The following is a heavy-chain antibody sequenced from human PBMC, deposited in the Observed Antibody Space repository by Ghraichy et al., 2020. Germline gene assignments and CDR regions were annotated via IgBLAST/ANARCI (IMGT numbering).Heavy chain of an antibody. D-gene: IGHD5-12*01. CDR2: IKQDGSEK. V-gene: IGHV3-7*01. Sequence: GGSLRLSCAASGFSFSGYWMSWVRQAPGKGLEWVASIKQDGSEKIYVDSVKGRFTISRDNARNSLYLQMNSLRAEDTAMYYCAKNIVATGKNLYYYYGMDGWGQGTTVTLS. CDR1: GFSFSGYW. J-gene: IGHJ6*02. CDR3: AKNIVATGKNLYYYYGMDG.